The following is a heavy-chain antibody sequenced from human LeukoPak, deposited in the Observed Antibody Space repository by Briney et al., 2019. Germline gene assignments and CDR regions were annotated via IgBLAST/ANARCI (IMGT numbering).Heavy chain of an antibody. CDR3: ASPNRSRTFDY. CDR2: IKQDGSEK. CDR1: GFTFSSYW. J-gene: IGHJ4*02. Sequence: GGSLRLSCAASGFTFSSYWMSWVRQAPGKGLEWVANIKQDGSEKYYVDSVKGRFTISRDNAKNSPYLQMNSLRAEDTAVYYCASPNRSRTFDYWGQGTLVTVSS. V-gene: IGHV3-7*01. D-gene: IGHD2-2*01.